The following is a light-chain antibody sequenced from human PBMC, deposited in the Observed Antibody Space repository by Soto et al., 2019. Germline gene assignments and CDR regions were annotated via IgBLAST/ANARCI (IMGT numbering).Light chain of an antibody. CDR3: AAWDDSLSGRV. V-gene: IGLV2-14*01. CDR2: EVS. Sequence: QSALTQPASVSGSPGQSITISCTGTSSDVGGYDYVSWYQLHPGKAPKLMVFEVSNRPSGVSYRFSGSKSGNTASLTISGLRSEDEADYYCAAWDDSLSGRVFGGGTKLTVL. J-gene: IGLJ3*02. CDR1: SSDVGGYDY.